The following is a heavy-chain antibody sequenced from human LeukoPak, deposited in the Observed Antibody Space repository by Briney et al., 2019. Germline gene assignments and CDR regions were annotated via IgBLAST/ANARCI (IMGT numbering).Heavy chain of an antibody. Sequence: SVKVSCKASGGTFSSYGISWVRQAPGQGLEWMGGIIPIFGTPNYAQKFQGRVTITADESTSTAYMELSSLRSEDTAVYYCARDFGLVVVPAANAFDIWGQGTMVTVSS. CDR3: ARDFGLVVVPAANAFDI. V-gene: IGHV1-69*13. CDR2: IIPIFGTP. CDR1: GGTFSSYG. D-gene: IGHD2-2*01. J-gene: IGHJ3*02.